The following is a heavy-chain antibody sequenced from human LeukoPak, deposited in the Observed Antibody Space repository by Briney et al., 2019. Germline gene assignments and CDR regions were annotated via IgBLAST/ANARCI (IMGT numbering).Heavy chain of an antibody. V-gene: IGHV3-48*02. J-gene: IGHJ3*02. CDR2: ISSRSSTI. D-gene: IGHD2-8*02. CDR1: GFTFSSYS. CDR3: ARDSTGGGFDM. Sequence: PGGSLRLSCAASGFTFSSYSMNWVRQAPGKGLEWVSYISSRSSTIYYADSVKGRFTISRDNAKNSLYLQVNGLRDEDTAVYYCARDSTGGGFDMWGQGTMVTVSS.